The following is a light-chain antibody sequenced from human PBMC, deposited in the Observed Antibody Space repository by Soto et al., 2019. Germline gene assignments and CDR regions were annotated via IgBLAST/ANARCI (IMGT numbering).Light chain of an antibody. J-gene: IGKJ1*01. V-gene: IGKV3-20*01. CDR1: QSVSSSY. CDR2: GAS. CDR3: QQYGSSLRT. Sequence: EIVLTQSPGTLSLSPGERATLSCRASQSVSSSYLAWYQQKPGQAPRLLIYGASSRATGIPDRFSGSVSGTDFTLTISRLEPEDFAVYYCQQYGSSLRTFGQGPKV.